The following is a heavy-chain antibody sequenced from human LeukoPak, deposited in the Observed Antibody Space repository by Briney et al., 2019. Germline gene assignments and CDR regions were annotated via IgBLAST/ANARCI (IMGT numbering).Heavy chain of an antibody. J-gene: IGHJ4*02. V-gene: IGHV3-23*01. Sequence: GGSLRLSCAASGFTFSSYAMSWVRQAPGKGLGWVSAISESGVSTYYADSVKGRFTVSRGNSDNTLYLQMNSLRAEDTAVYYCAKGIRRYPEPSSWSCFDYWGQGTLVTVSS. D-gene: IGHD6-13*01. CDR3: AKGIRRYPEPSSWSCFDY. CDR1: GFTFSSYA. CDR2: ISESGVST.